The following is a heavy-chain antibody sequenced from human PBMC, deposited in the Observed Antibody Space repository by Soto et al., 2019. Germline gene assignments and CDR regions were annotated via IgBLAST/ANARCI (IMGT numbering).Heavy chain of an antibody. CDR3: ARVKLEVVVAAKIWFHP. J-gene: IGHJ5*02. V-gene: IGHV4-31*03. CDR2: IYYSGST. D-gene: IGHD2-15*01. CDR1: GGSISSGGYY. Sequence: SETLSLTCTVSGGSISSGGYYWSWLRQHTGKGLEWIGYIYYSGSTYYNPSLKSRVTISVDTTKNQFSLKLSSVTAADTAEYYCARVKLEVVVAAKIWFHPWGQGTLVTGSS.